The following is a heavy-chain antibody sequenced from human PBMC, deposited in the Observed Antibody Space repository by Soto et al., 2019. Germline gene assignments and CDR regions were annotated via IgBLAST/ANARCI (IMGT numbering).Heavy chain of an antibody. D-gene: IGHD3-22*01. CDR1: GYTFTTYG. CDR2: ISTYNGNT. J-gene: IGHJ4*02. Sequence: QVQLVQSGAEVKKPGASVKVSCKASGYTFTTYGMSWVRQAPGQGLDWMGWISTYNGNTKYAERLQGRVTMTTDTTTNTAYMELRSLISDDTAVYYCARGPTDYYDNSGDYFLDYWGQGTLVTVSS. CDR3: ARGPTDYYDNSGDYFLDY. V-gene: IGHV1-18*01.